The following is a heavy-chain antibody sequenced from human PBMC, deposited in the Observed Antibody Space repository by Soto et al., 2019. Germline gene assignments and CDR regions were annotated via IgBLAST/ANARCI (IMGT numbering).Heavy chain of an antibody. Sequence: PSETLSLTCTVSGGSISSYYWSWIRQPPGKGLEWIGYIYYSGSTNYNPSLKSRVTISVDTSKNQFSLKLSSVTAADTAVYYCARDRGSLDGYNYRWFDPWGQGTLVTVSS. J-gene: IGHJ5*02. V-gene: IGHV4-59*01. D-gene: IGHD5-12*01. CDR1: GGSISSYY. CDR2: IYYSGST. CDR3: ARDRGSLDGYNYRWFDP.